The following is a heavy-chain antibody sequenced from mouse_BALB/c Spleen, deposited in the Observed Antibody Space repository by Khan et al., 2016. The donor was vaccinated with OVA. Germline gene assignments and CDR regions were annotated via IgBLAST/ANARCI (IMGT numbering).Heavy chain of an antibody. J-gene: IGHJ3*01. D-gene: IGHD1-1*01. V-gene: IGHV2-9*02. CDR1: GFSLSSYG. CDR2: IWAGGST. CDR3: ARAFYYGAWFAY. Sequence: QVQLKESGPGLVAPSQTLSITCTVSGFSLSSYGVHWVRQPPGKGLEWLGVIWAGGSTNHNSALMSRLSISKDHSKSQVFLKMNSLQTEDTAMYYCARAFYYGAWFAYWGQGTLVTVSA.